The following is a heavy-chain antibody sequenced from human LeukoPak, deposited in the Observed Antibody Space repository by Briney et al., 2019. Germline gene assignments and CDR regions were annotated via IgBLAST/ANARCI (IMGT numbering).Heavy chain of an antibody. V-gene: IGHV3-23*01. Sequence: GGSLRLSCAASGFTFSNYVMSWVRQAPGKGLEWVSGISGSGDSTYYADSVKGRFSISRDTSKNTMYLQVNSLRAEDTAVYYCAKTPTLFDYDSSGYYLYYFDYWGQGTLVTVSS. D-gene: IGHD3-22*01. CDR2: ISGSGDST. J-gene: IGHJ4*02. CDR3: AKTPTLFDYDSSGYYLYYFDY. CDR1: GFTFSNYV.